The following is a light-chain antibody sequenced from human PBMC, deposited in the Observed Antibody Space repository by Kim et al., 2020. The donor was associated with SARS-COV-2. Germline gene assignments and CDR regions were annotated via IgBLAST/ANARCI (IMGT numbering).Light chain of an antibody. CDR2: EVS. J-gene: IGLJ3*02. CDR1: SRDVCGYNY. Sequence: GQSVPISCTGTSRDVCGYNYVSWYQHHPGKAPKLMIFEVSERPSGVPDRFSGSKSGNTASLTVSGLQAEDEADYYCSSYAGKNDVVFGGGTQLTVL. V-gene: IGLV2-8*01. CDR3: SSYAGKNDVV.